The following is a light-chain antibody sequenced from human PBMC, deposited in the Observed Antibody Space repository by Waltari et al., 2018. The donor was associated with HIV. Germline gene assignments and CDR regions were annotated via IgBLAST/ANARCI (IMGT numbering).Light chain of an antibody. CDR3: GVWDDGLNGPE. CDR2: SDD. J-gene: IGLJ3*02. Sequence: QSVLTQPPSASGTPGQRVTISCSGSNSNIGTTTVSWYQHLPGTAPKLLIYSDDQRPSGVPDRFSCSKSGTSASLAISGLQSEDEADYYCGVWDDGLNGPEFGGGTKLTVL. V-gene: IGLV1-44*01. CDR1: NSNIGTTT.